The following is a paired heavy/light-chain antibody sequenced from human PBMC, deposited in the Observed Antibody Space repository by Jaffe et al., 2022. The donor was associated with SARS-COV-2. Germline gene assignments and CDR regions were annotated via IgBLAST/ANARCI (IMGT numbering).Heavy chain of an antibody. CDR3: ARDHYYGSGSYNYFDN. J-gene: IGHJ4*02. Sequence: QVQLVQSGAEVKKPGASVRVSCKTSGYTFTSYTIHWVRQAPGQRLEWMGWINAGSGYTKYSPKFQGRVTITRDTSASTAYMELSSLRSEDTAVYSCARDHYYGSGSYNYFDNWGQGTLVTVSS. CDR2: INAGSGYT. D-gene: IGHD3-10*01. CDR1: GYTFTSYT. V-gene: IGHV1-3*01.
Light chain of an antibody. CDR3: QQYDDSPWT. V-gene: IGKV3-20*01. J-gene: IGKJ1*01. CDR2: GVS. CDR1: QSVSNFY. Sequence: EIVLTQSPGTLSLSPGERATLSCRPSQSVSNFYLAWYQQKPGQAPRLLIYGVSSRATGIPDRFSGSGSGTDFTLTISRLEPEDFAVYYCQQYDDSPWTFGQGTKVEIK.